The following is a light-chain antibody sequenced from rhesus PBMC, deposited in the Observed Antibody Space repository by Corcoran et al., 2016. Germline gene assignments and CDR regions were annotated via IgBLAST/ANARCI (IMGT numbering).Light chain of an antibody. V-gene: IGKV1-74*01. CDR2: KAT. Sequence: DIQMTQSPSSLSASIGDRVTITCRASENVNNFLHWYQQIPGKAPKLLIYKATTLQSGVPSRFSGLGSGLDFTLTISSRQPEDFGIYYCHQSYGLPFTFGPGTKLDIK. CDR3: HQSYGLPFT. CDR1: ENVNNF. J-gene: IGKJ3*01.